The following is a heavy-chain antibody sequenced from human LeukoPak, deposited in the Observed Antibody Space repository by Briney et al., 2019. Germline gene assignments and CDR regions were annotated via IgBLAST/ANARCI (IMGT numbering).Heavy chain of an antibody. CDR2: IHYSGST. D-gene: IGHD3/OR15-3a*01. Sequence: SETLSLTCTVSGGSVSSGNYYWSWIRQPPGKGLEWIGYIHYSGSTNYNPSLKSRVTISVDTSKNQFSLKLSSVTAADAALYYCARGQRGLPYWGQGTLVTVSS. V-gene: IGHV4-61*01. CDR1: GGSVSSGNYY. CDR3: ARGQRGLPY. J-gene: IGHJ4*02.